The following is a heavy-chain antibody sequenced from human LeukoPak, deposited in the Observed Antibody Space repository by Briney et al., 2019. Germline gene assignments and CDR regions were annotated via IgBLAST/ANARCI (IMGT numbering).Heavy chain of an antibody. D-gene: IGHD3-22*01. CDR1: GFTFSTYW. J-gene: IGHJ5*02. CDR3: ARKVGDSSGYYYADNWFDP. Sequence: GRSLRLSCAASGFTFSTYWMSWVRQAPGKGLEWVANIKQDGSEKYYVDSVKGRFTISRDNAKNTLYLQMNSLRAEDTAVYYCARKVGDSSGYYYADNWFDPWGQGALVTVSS. V-gene: IGHV3-7*01. CDR2: IKQDGSEK.